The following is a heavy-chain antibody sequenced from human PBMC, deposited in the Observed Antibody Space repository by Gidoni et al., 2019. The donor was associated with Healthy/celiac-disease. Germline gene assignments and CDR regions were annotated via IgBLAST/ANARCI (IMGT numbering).Heavy chain of an antibody. D-gene: IGHD3-10*01. CDR2: ISSSSSYI. Sequence: YGSYSMNWVRQAPGKGLEWVSSISSSSSYIYYADSVKGRFTISRDNAKNSLYLQMNSLRAEDTAVYYCARADYRGGAFDIWGQGTMVTVSS. V-gene: IGHV3-21*01. J-gene: IGHJ3*02. CDR3: ARADYRGGAFDI. CDR1: YGSYS.